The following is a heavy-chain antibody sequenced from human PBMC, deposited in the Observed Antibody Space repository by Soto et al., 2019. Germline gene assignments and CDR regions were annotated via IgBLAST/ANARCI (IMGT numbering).Heavy chain of an antibody. CDR1: GYTFTSYG. D-gene: IGHD1-26*01. Sequence: ASVKVSCKASGYTFTSYGISWVRQAPGQGLEWMGWISAYNGNTNYAQKLQGRVTMTTDTSTSTAYMELRSLRSDDTAVYYCARHHRSYRGQNWFDPWGQGTLVTVSS. CDR2: ISAYNGNT. V-gene: IGHV1-18*04. CDR3: ARHHRSYRGQNWFDP. J-gene: IGHJ5*02.